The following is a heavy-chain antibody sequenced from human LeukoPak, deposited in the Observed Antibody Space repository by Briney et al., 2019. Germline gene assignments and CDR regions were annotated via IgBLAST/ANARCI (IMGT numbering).Heavy chain of an antibody. J-gene: IGHJ4*02. CDR2: ISYDGSNK. Sequence: GGSLRLSCAASGFTFSSYGMHWVRQAPGKGLEWVAVISYDGSNKYYADSVKGRFTISRDNSKSTLYLQMNSLRAEDTAVYYCAKDGGLLEWLSVQYYFDYWGQGTLVTVSS. CDR3: AKDGGLLEWLSVQYYFDY. V-gene: IGHV3-30*18. D-gene: IGHD3-3*01. CDR1: GFTFSSYG.